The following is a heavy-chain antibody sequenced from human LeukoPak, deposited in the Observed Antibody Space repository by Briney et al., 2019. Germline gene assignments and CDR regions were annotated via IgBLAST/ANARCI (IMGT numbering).Heavy chain of an antibody. Sequence: RGESLKISCEASGYIFTTYWIGWVRQKPGEGLEWMGIVYPVDYRTKYSPSFQGQVTISADRSINTGYLQWSSLKASDTAIYYCARHTASAVAGHDAFDVWGQGTLVTVSS. CDR1: GYIFTTYW. V-gene: IGHV5-51*01. CDR2: VYPVDYRT. J-gene: IGHJ3*01. CDR3: ARHTASAVAGHDAFDV. D-gene: IGHD6-19*01.